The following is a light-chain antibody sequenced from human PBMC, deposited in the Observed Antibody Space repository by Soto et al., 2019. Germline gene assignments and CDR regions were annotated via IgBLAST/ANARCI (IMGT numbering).Light chain of an antibody. CDR2: DVS. J-gene: IGLJ2*01. Sequence: QSALTQPASVSGSPGQSITISCTGTSSDVGGYNYVSWYQQHPGKAPKLIIYDVSNRPSGVSNRFSVSKSGNTASLTISVLQAEDEADYYCSSYTSSSSGVFGGGTKLTVL. CDR3: SSYTSSSSGV. V-gene: IGLV2-14*01. CDR1: SSDVGGYNY.